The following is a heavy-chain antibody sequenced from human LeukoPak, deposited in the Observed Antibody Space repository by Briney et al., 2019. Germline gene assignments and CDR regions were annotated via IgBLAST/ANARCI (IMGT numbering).Heavy chain of an antibody. V-gene: IGHV4-4*07. CDR1: GDSINHYY. CDR2: IYSSGLT. CDR3: ARGRRILGGPENAGDFFDY. Sequence: SETLSLTCNVSGDSINHYYWSWIRQPAGKGLEWIGLIYSSGLTTYNPSLKSRVTMSVDTSKNQLSLKLSSVTAADTAVYYCARGRRILGGPENAGDFFDYWGQGSLVTVSS. D-gene: IGHD3-16*01. J-gene: IGHJ4*01.